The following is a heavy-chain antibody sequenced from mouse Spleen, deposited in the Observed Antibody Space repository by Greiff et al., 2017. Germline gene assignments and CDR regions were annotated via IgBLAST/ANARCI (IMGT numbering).Heavy chain of an antibody. Sequence: VQLQQSGPGLVAPSQSLSITCTVSGFSLTSYDISWIRQPPGKGLEWLGVIWTGGGTNYNSAFMSRLSISKDNSKSQVFLKMNSLQTDDTAIYYCVITGHYYAMDYWGQGTSVTVSS. CDR1: GFSLTSYD. CDR3: VITGHYYAMDY. D-gene: IGHD4-1*01. CDR2: IWTGGGT. V-gene: IGHV2-9-2*01. J-gene: IGHJ4*01.